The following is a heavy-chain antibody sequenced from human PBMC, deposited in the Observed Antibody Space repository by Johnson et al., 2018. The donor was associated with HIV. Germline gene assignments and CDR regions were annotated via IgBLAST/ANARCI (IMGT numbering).Heavy chain of an antibody. D-gene: IGHD3-10*01. J-gene: IGHJ3*02. CDR3: AREGALLLWFGASPFDI. CDR1: GFNFDDYA. V-gene: IGHV3-9*01. CDR2: INSDGSST. Sequence: VQLLESGGGLVQPGRSLRLSCAASGFNFDDYAMHWVRQAPGKGLEWVSGINSDGSSTSYADSVKGRFTISRDNAKNTLYLQMNSLRAEDTAVYYCAREGALLLWFGASPFDIWGQGTMVTVSS.